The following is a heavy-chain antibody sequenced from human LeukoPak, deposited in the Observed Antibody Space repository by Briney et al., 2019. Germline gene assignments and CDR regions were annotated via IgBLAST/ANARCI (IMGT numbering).Heavy chain of an antibody. J-gene: IGHJ4*02. Sequence: AGRSLRLSCAASGFTFSSDVMHWVRQAPGKGLEWVAVIRYDGRNKYYADSVKGRFTISRDNSKNTLYLQMNSLRAEDTAVYYCAKDGLRELLSYWGQGTLVTVSS. D-gene: IGHD1-26*01. CDR1: GFTFSSDV. V-gene: IGHV3-30*02. CDR3: AKDGLRELLSY. CDR2: IRYDGRNK.